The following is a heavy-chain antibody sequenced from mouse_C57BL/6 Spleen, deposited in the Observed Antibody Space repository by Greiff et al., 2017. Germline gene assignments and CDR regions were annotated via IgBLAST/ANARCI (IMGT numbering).Heavy chain of an antibody. J-gene: IGHJ4*01. CDR1: GYTFTSYT. Sequence: QVQLKESGAELARPGASVKMSCKASGYTFTSYTMHWVKQRPGQGLEWIGYINPSSGYTKYNQKFKDKATLTADKSSSTAYMQLSSLTSEDSAVYYCARDGSSPMDYWGQGTSVTVSS. CDR2: INPSSGYT. D-gene: IGHD1-1*01. V-gene: IGHV1-4*01. CDR3: ARDGSSPMDY.